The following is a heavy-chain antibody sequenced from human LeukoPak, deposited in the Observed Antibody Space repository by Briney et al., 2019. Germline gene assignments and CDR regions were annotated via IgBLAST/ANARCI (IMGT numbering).Heavy chain of an antibody. J-gene: IGHJ6*02. Sequence: GGSLRLSCAASGFTVSSSYMTWVRQAPGKGLEWVSLVYSAGTTYYADSVKGRFTISRDDSKNTLYLQMNSLRAEDTAVYYCARNFYYDYNMDVWGQGTTVTVSS. D-gene: IGHD1-14*01. V-gene: IGHV3-66*01. CDR3: ARNFYYDYNMDV. CDR1: GFTVSSSY. CDR2: VYSAGTT.